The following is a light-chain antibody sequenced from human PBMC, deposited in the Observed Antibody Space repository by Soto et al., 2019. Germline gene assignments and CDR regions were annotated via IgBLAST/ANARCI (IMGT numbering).Light chain of an antibody. CDR1: SSDVGGYNY. V-gene: IGLV2-14*03. J-gene: IGLJ1*01. Sequence: QSALTQPASVSGSPGQSITISCTGTSSDVGGYNYVSWYQEYPGKVPKLIIYDVTYRPSGVSTRFSGSKSGNTASLSISGLQAEDEADYYCSSYTSSSLYVFGTGTKVTVL. CDR3: SSYTSSSLYV. CDR2: DVT.